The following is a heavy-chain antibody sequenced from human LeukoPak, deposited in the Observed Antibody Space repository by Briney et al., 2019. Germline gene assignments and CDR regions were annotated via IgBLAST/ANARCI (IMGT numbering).Heavy chain of an antibody. Sequence: SQTLSLTCTVSGGSINSGSYYWSWIRQPAGKGLEWIGRIYTSGSTNYNPSLKSRVTISVDTSKNQFSLKLSSVTAADTAVYYCARESSSGYYGPSWGQGTLVTVSS. CDR1: GGSINSGSYY. J-gene: IGHJ4*02. D-gene: IGHD3-22*01. V-gene: IGHV4-61*02. CDR2: IYTSGST. CDR3: ARESSSGYYGPS.